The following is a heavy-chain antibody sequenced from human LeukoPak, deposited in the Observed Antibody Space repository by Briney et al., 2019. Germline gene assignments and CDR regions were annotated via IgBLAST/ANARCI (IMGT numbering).Heavy chain of an antibody. Sequence: PSETLSLTCTVSGGSISSYYWSWIRQPPGKGLEWIGYIYYSGSTNYNPSLKSRVTISVDTSKNQFSLKLSSVTAADTAVYYCARRGYSSGLFDYWGQGTLVTVSS. CDR3: ARRGYSSGLFDY. D-gene: IGHD6-19*01. CDR1: GGSISSYY. V-gene: IGHV4-59*08. J-gene: IGHJ4*02. CDR2: IYYSGST.